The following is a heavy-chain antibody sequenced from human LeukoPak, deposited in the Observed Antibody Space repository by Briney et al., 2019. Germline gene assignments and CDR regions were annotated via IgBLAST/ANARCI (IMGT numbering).Heavy chain of an antibody. D-gene: IGHD2-8*01. CDR2: IIPILGIA. CDR3: ARDQYCTNGVCQWYFDL. Sequence: SVKVSCKASGGTFSSHTISWVRQAPGQGLEWMGRIIPILGIANYAQKFQGRVTITADKSTSTAYMELSSLRSEDTAVYYCARDQYCTNGVCQWYFDLWGRGTLVTVSS. J-gene: IGHJ2*01. CDR1: GGTFSSHT. V-gene: IGHV1-69*04.